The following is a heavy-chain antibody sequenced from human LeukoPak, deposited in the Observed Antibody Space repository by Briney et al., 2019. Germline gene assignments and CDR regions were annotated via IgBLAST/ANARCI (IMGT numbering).Heavy chain of an antibody. CDR1: GYNFTSYD. V-gene: IGHV1-8*01. D-gene: IGHD6-13*01. CDR2: MNPNSGNT. CDR3: ARVGDSSSWYGGNWFDP. J-gene: IGHJ5*02. Sequence: ASVKVSCKASGYNFTSYDINWLRQATGQGLEWVGWMNPNSGNTGYAQKFQGRVTMTRNTSISTAYMELSSLRSEDTAVYYCARVGDSSSWYGGNWFDPWGQGTLVTVSS.